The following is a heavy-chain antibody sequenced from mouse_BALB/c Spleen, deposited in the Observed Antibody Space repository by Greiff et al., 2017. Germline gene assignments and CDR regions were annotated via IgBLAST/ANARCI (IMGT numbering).Heavy chain of an antibody. Sequence: QVQLQQSGAELARPGASVKLSCKASGYTFTDYYINWVKQRTGQGLEWIGEIYPGSGNTYYNEKFKGKATLTADKSSSTAYMQLSSLTSEDSAVYFCAREGDYDGRGYAMDYWGQGTSVTVSS. V-gene: IGHV1-77*01. CDR2: IYPGSGNT. CDR3: AREGDYDGRGYAMDY. J-gene: IGHJ4*01. D-gene: IGHD2-4*01. CDR1: GYTFTDYY.